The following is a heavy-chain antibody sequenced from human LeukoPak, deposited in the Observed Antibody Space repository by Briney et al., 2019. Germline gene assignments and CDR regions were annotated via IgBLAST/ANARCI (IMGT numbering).Heavy chain of an antibody. D-gene: IGHD2-21*02. CDR2: ISSSGSTI. CDR1: GVTFSDYY. CDR3: ARVNRVTAIQELDY. V-gene: IGHV3-11*01. J-gene: IGHJ4*02. Sequence: SLRLSCEASGVTFSDYYMTWIRQAPGKGLEWVSCISSSGSTIFYADSVKGRFTISRDNAKSSLFLQMNSLRAEDTAVYYCARVNRVTAIQELDYWGQGTLVTVSS.